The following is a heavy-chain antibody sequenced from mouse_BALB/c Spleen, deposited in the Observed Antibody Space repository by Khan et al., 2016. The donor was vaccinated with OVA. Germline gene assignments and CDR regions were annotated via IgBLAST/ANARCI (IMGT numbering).Heavy chain of an antibody. CDR2: INTYTGEP. CDR1: GYTFTNYG. J-gene: IGHJ1*01. Sequence: QIQLVQSGPELKKPGETVKISCKASGYTFTNYGMTWVKQAPGKGLKWMGWINTYTGEPTYADDFKGRFAFSLETSATTASLQINNLKNKDTATYFCARVGNYWYFDGWGAGTTVTVSS. CDR3: ARVGNYWYFDG. D-gene: IGHD2-1*01. V-gene: IGHV9-3-1*01.